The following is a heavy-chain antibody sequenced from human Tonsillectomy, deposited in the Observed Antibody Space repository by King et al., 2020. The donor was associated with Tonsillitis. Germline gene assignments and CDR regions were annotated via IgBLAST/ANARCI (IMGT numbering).Heavy chain of an antibody. Sequence: QLVQSGAEVKKPGSSVKVSCKASGGSFSSYVINWVRQAPGQGLEWMGRIIPILGIANYAQKFQGRVTITADKSTSTAYMELSSLRSEDTAVYYCARPGGAGTYYMDVWGKGTTVTVSS. D-gene: IGHD1-26*01. V-gene: IGHV1-69*04. J-gene: IGHJ6*03. CDR1: GGSFSSYV. CDR2: IIPILGIA. CDR3: ARPGGAGTYYMDV.